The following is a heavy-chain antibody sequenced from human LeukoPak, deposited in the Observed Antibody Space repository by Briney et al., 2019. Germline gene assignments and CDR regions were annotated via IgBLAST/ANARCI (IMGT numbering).Heavy chain of an antibody. CDR1: GFIASNRY. CDR3: VRGGEDRRYLDTKRAFDI. V-gene: IGHV3-66*02. J-gene: IGHJ3*02. Sequence: GGSLRLSCAASGFIASNRYMSWVRQAPGKGLEWVSVMYSGGTAHYADSVRGRFTISGDNSKNTVYLHMNSLTADDTAMYYCVRGGEDRRYLDTKRAFDIWGLGTIVTVSS. CDR2: MYSGGTA. D-gene: IGHD3-9*01.